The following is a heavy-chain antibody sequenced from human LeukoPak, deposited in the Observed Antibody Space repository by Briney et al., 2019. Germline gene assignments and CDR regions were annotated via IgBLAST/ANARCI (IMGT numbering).Heavy chain of an antibody. J-gene: IGHJ4*02. CDR1: GFTFDDYA. Sequence: GGSLRLSCAASGFTFDDYAMHWVRHAPGKGLEWVSGVSWNSGSIGYADSVKGRFTISRDNAKNSLYLQMNSLRAEDTALYYCAKGPSKFYGSSVFFGYWGQGTLVTVSS. CDR2: VSWNSGSI. D-gene: IGHD3-10*01. CDR3: AKGPSKFYGSSVFFGY. V-gene: IGHV3-9*01.